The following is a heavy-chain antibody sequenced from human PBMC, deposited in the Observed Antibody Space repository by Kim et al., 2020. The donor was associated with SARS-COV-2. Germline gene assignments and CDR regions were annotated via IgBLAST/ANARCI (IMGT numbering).Heavy chain of an antibody. CDR3: ARDRNYYDSSGYYYPRSYYYYVMAV. D-gene: IGHD3-22*01. Sequence: GGSLRLSCAASGFTFSSYAMHWVRQAPGKGLEWVAGISYDGSNKYYADSVKGRFTISRDNSKNTLYLQMNSLRAEDTAAYYCARDRNYYDSSGYYYPRSYYYYVMAVWGQGTTAAASS. V-gene: IGHV3-30-3*01. CDR1: GFTFSSYA. J-gene: IGHJ6*01. CDR2: ISYDGSNK.